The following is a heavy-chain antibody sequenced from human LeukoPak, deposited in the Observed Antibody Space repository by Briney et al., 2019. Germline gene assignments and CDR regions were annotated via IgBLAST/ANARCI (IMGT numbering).Heavy chain of an antibody. J-gene: IGHJ4*02. CDR2: ISSSSSYI. Sequence: GGSLRLSCAASGFTFSSYSMNWVRQAPGKGLEWVSSISSSSSYIYYADSVKGRFTISRDNAKNSLYLQMNSLRAEGTAVYYCARDPYYDILTGYYDGCPDYWGQGTLVTVSS. D-gene: IGHD3-9*01. V-gene: IGHV3-21*01. CDR3: ARDPYYDILTGYYDGCPDY. CDR1: GFTFSSYS.